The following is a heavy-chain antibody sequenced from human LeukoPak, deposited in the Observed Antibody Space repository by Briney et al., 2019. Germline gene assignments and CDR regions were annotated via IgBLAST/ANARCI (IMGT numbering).Heavy chain of an antibody. Sequence: GGSLRLSCAASGFTFSSYEMNWVRQAPGKGLEWVSYISSSGSTIYYADSVEGRFTISRDNAKNSLYLQMNSLRAEDTAVYYCARNLLRWELPPYYFDYWGQGTLVTVSS. J-gene: IGHJ4*02. CDR1: GFTFSSYE. CDR3: ARNLLRWELPPYYFDY. D-gene: IGHD1-26*01. CDR2: ISSSGSTI. V-gene: IGHV3-48*03.